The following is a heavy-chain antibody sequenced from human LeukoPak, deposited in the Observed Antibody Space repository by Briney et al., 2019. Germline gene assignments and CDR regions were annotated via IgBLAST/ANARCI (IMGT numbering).Heavy chain of an antibody. D-gene: IGHD3-16*01. CDR1: GVILNTYG. CDR3: AKDGDDSIDF. V-gene: IGHV3-30*02. Sequence: GGSLRLSCVASGVILNTYGMHWVRHAPGKGLEWVAFIRYDGGNQYYADSVKGRFTISRDNSKNTMSLQMNSLRAEDTAVYYCAKDGDDSIDFWGQGTLVTVSS. CDR2: IRYDGGNQ. J-gene: IGHJ4*02.